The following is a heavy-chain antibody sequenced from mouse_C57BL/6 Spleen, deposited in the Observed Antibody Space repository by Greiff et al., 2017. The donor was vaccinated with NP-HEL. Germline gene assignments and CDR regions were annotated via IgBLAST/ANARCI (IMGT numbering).Heavy chain of an antibody. Sequence: DVMLVESGGGLVKPGGSLKLSCAASGFTFSDYGMHWVRQAPEKGLEWVAYISSGSSTIYYADTVKGRFTISRDNAKNTLFLQMTSLRSEDTAMYYCARYGNYGDYYAMDYWGQGTSVTVSS. CDR1: GFTFSDYG. J-gene: IGHJ4*01. CDR3: ARYGNYGDYYAMDY. D-gene: IGHD2-1*01. CDR2: ISSGSSTI. V-gene: IGHV5-17*01.